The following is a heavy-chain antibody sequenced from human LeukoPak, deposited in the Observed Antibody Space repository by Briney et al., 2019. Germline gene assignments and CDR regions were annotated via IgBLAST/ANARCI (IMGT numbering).Heavy chain of an antibody. CDR3: AKGGSGIGRSSWYVIDY. CDR2: VSGDGDST. CDR1: GFTFHDYA. J-gene: IGHJ4*02. V-gene: IGHV3-43*02. Sequence: PGGSLGLSCAASGFTFHDYAMHWVRQAPGKGLEWVSLVSGDGDSTYYADSVKGRFTISRDNSKNSLYLQMNSLRTEDTALYYCAKGGSGIGRSSWYVIDYWGQGTLVTVSS. D-gene: IGHD6-13*01.